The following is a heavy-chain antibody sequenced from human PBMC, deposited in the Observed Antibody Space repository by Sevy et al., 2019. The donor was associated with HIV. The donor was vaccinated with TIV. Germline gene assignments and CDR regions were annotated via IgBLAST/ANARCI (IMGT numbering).Heavy chain of an antibody. V-gene: IGHV3-23*01. CDR3: AGAGMGAKGFDY. CDR2: ISASGGST. J-gene: IGHJ4*02. CDR1: GFTFGSYA. D-gene: IGHD1-26*01. Sequence: GGSLRLSCAASGFTFGSYAMSWVRQVPGKGLEWVSGISASGGSTFYADSVKGRFTISRDNFKNALYLEMNSLRVEDTAVYYCAGAGMGAKGFDYWGQGTLVTVSS.